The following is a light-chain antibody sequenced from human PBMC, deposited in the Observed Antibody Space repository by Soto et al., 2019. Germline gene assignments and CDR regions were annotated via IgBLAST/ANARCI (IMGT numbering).Light chain of an antibody. Sequence: DIAMTQSPDSLAVSLGERATINCKSSQSVLYSSNNKNYLAWYQQKPGQSPKLLIYWASTRESGVPDRFSGSGSGTDFTLTISSLQAEDVAVYYCQQYYSTPWFFGQGTKLEIK. V-gene: IGKV4-1*01. J-gene: IGKJ2*01. CDR2: WAS. CDR3: QQYYSTPWF. CDR1: QSVLYSSNNKNY.